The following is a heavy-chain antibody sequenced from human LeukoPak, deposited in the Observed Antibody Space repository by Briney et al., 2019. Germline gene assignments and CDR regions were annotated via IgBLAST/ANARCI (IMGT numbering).Heavy chain of an antibody. J-gene: IGHJ4*02. V-gene: IGHV3-23*01. CDR3: AKDKLAYYYDSSGYLGY. CDR1: GFTFSRHG. Sequence: GGTLRLSCVASGFTFSRHGMNWVRQAPGKGLEWVSGISPSGDIKYYVDSVKGRFTVSRDNSKNTLYLQMNSLRAEDTAVYYCAKDKLAYYYDSSGYLGYWGQGTLVTVSS. D-gene: IGHD3-22*01. CDR2: ISPSGDIK.